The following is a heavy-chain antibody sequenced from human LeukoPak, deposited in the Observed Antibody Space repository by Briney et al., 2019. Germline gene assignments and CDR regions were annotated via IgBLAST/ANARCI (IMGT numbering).Heavy chain of an antibody. Sequence: PGGSLRLSCAASGFTVSSNYMSWVRQAPGKGLEWVSVIYSGGSTYYADSVKGRFTISRDNSKNTLYPQMNSLRAEDTAVYYCARDRREYYDSSGHKQGDYWGQGTQVTVSS. CDR1: GFTVSSNY. J-gene: IGHJ4*02. CDR3: ARDRREYYDSSGHKQGDY. D-gene: IGHD3-22*01. CDR2: IYSGGST. V-gene: IGHV3-53*01.